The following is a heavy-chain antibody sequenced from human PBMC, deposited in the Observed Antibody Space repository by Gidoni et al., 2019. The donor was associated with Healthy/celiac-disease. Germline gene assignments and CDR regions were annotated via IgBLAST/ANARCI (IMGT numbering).Heavy chain of an antibody. CDR2: IDSGGST. CDR3: AREYYYGSGKVDY. J-gene: IGHJ4*02. CDR1: GVSVRSNY. D-gene: IGHD3-10*01. Sequence: EVQLVESGGGLIQPGGSLRLSCAASGVSVRSNYMGWVCQAPGKGLEWVSVIDSGGSTYYADSVKGRFTISRDNSKNTLYLQMNSLRAEDTAVYYCAREYYYGSGKVDYWGQGTLVTVSS. V-gene: IGHV3-53*01.